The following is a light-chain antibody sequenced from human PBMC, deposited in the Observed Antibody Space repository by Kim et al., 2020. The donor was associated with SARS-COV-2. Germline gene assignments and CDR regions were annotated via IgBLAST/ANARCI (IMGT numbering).Light chain of an antibody. CDR1: Y. V-gene: IGLV1-51*01. J-gene: IGLJ1*01. CDR2: EDH. Sequence: YASWYQHVPGTAPKLLIYEDHKRPSGIPDRFSGSRSGMSATLAITGLLTGDEADYYCGTWDRSLDAYVFGTGTKVTVL. CDR3: GTWDRSLDAYV.